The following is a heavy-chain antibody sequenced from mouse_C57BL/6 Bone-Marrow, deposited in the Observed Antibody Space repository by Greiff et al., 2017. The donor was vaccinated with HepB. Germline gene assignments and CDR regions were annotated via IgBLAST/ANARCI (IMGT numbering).Heavy chain of an antibody. CDR1: GFTFSDFY. D-gene: IGHD1-1*01. Sequence: EVKLVESGGGLVQSGRSLRLSCATSGFTFSDFYMEWVRQAPGKGLEWIAASRNKANDYTTEYSASVKGRFIVSRDTSQSILYLQMNALRAEDTAIYYCARDAGTTKAMGDWGQEASGAVSS. V-gene: IGHV7-1*01. J-gene: IGHJ4*01. CDR2: SRNKANDYTT. CDR3: ARDAGTTKAMGD.